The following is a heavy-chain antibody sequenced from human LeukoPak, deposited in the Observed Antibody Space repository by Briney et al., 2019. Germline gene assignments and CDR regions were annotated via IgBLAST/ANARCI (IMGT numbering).Heavy chain of an antibody. V-gene: IGHV1-46*01. CDR2: INPSDGTT. CDR3: ARGGHTYSYFPRPWDY. Sequence: ASVKVSCKASGYSFTSYYIHWVRQAPGQGLEWMGIINPSDGTTNYAQKFQGRVTMTRDMSTTTVYVELSSLKSDDTAVYYCARGGHTYSYFPRPWDYWGQGTPVTVSS. CDR1: GYSFTSYY. D-gene: IGHD5-18*01. J-gene: IGHJ4*02.